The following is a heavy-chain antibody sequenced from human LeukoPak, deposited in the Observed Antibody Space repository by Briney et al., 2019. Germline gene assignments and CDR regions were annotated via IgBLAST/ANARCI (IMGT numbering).Heavy chain of an antibody. V-gene: IGHV1-24*01. CDR3: ARAHLYCTNGVCLEYFQH. Sequence: GASVKVSCKVSGYTLTELSMHWVRQAPGKGLEWMGGFDPEDGETIYAQKFQGRVTMTEDTSTDTAYMELSSLRSEDTAVYYCARAHLYCTNGVCLEYFQHWGQGTLVTVSS. J-gene: IGHJ1*01. CDR2: FDPEDGET. D-gene: IGHD2-8*01. CDR1: GYTLTELS.